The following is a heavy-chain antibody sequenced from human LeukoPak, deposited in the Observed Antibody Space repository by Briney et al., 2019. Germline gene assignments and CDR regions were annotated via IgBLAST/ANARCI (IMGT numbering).Heavy chain of an antibody. Sequence: GGSLRLSCAASGFTFDDYAMHWVRQAPGEGLEWVSGISWNGGSIGYADSVKGRFTISRDNAKNSLYLQMNSLRAEDTALYYCAKDIGWELPPYYFDYWGQGTLVTVSS. D-gene: IGHD1-26*01. CDR1: GFTFDDYA. CDR2: ISWNGGSI. V-gene: IGHV3-9*01. CDR3: AKDIGWELPPYYFDY. J-gene: IGHJ4*02.